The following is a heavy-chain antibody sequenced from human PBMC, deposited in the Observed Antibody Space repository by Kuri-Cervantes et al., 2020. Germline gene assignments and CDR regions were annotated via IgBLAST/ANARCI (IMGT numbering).Heavy chain of an antibody. CDR1: GFTFSSYW. Sequence: GESLKISCAASGFTFSSYWMSWVRQAPGKGLEWVANIKQDGSEKYYVDSVKGRFTISRDNAKNSLYLQMNSLRAEDTAVYYCARDLPPYYYGSGALGGDVWGQGTTVTVSS. J-gene: IGHJ6*02. V-gene: IGHV3-7*01. CDR3: ARDLPPYYYGSGALGGDV. CDR2: IKQDGSEK. D-gene: IGHD3-10*01.